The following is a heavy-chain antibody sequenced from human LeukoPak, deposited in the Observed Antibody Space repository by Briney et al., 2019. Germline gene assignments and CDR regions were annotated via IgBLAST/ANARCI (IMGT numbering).Heavy chain of an antibody. D-gene: IGHD3-10*01. V-gene: IGHV3-21*01. J-gene: IGHJ4*02. Sequence: GGSLRLSCAASGFTFSSYSMNWVRQAPGKGLEWVSSISSSSSYIYYADSVKGRFTISKDNAKNSLYLQMNSLRAEVTAVYYCARGRYGSGSLNDYWGQGTLVTVSS. CDR2: ISSSSSYI. CDR3: ARGRYGSGSLNDY. CDR1: GFTFSSYS.